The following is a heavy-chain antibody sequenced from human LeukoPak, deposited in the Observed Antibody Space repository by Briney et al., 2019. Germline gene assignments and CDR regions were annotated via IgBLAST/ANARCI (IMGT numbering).Heavy chain of an antibody. CDR3: AKGRVSSSSWYSTYYYYFYMDV. Sequence: HPGGSLRLSCAASGFTFSSYGMSWVRQAPGKGLEWVSAISGSGGSTYYADSVKGRFTISRDNSKNTLYLQMNSLRAEDTAVYYCAKGRVSSSSWYSTYYYYFYMDVWGKGTTVTVSS. D-gene: IGHD6-13*01. CDR1: GFTFSSYG. V-gene: IGHV3-23*01. J-gene: IGHJ6*03. CDR2: ISGSGGST.